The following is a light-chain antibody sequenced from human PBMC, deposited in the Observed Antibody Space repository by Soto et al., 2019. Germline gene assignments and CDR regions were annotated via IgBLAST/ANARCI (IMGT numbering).Light chain of an antibody. Sequence: QSALTQPASVSGSPGQSITISCTGTSSDVGSYNLVSWYQVHPGKAPKLIIYEGTKRPSGVSDRFSGSKSGNTDSLTISGLQVEDEADYYCYSYGGVSTYVVFGGGTKVTVL. CDR2: EGT. V-gene: IGLV2-23*01. CDR3: YSYGGVSTYVV. CDR1: SSDVGSYNL. J-gene: IGLJ2*01.